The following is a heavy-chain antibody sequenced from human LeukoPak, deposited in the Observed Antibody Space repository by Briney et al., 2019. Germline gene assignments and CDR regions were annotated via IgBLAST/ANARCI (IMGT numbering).Heavy chain of an antibody. V-gene: IGHV3-11*01. D-gene: IGHD1-26*01. CDR2: ISSSGSTI. CDR1: EFTFSDYY. J-gene: IGHJ4*02. Sequence: GGSLRLSCAASEFTFSDYYMSWIRQAPGKGLEWVSYISSSGSTIYYADSVKGRFTISRDNAKNSLYLQMNSLRAEDTAVYYCARDDTTKSHFDYWGQGTLVTVSS. CDR3: ARDDTTKSHFDY.